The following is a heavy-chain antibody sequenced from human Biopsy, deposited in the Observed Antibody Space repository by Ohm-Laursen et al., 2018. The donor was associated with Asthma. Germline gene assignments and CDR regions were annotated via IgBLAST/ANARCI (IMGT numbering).Heavy chain of an antibody. J-gene: IGHJ4*02. V-gene: IGHV3-48*02. CDR2: ISESGSTR. CDR1: GFTFSSYG. Sequence: GSLRLSCTASGFTFSSYGMNWVRQAPGKGLEWVSFISESGSTRYNADSVKGRFTISRDNAKNSLYLQMNSLRDEDTAVYYCARDRGYFLAHWGQGTLVTVSS. CDR3: ARDRGYFLAH. D-gene: IGHD2/OR15-2a*01.